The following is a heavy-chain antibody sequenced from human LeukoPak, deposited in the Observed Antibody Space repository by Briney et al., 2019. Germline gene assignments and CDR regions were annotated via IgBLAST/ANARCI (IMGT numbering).Heavy chain of an antibody. D-gene: IGHD2-2*02. CDR2: ISAYNGNT. CDR3: ARGMSGYTEDPFDI. Sequence: GASVKVSCKASGYTFTSYSINWVRQAPGQGLEWMAWISAYNGNTNYAQKFQDRVTLTRDTSTSTAYMELRSLRSGDTAVYFCARGMSGYTEDPFDIWGQGTVVTVSS. J-gene: IGHJ3*02. V-gene: IGHV1-18*04. CDR1: GYTFTSYS.